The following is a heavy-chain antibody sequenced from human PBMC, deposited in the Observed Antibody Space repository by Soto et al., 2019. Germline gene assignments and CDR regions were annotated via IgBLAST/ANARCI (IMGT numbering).Heavy chain of an antibody. CDR2: ITPMFGIG. V-gene: IGHV1-69*05. D-gene: IGHD6-19*01. Sequence: QVQLVQSGAEVKKPGSSVKVSCKASGGTFNRYAISWLRQTPGQGPEWMGGITPMFGIGNYAQKFQGRVTITXXEXTXXVHMELRRLTWEDTAVYYCAQTLGSAVAGPGRFDLWGRGTRVIVSS. J-gene: IGHJ2*01. CDR3: AQTLGSAVAGPGRFDL. CDR1: GGTFNRYA.